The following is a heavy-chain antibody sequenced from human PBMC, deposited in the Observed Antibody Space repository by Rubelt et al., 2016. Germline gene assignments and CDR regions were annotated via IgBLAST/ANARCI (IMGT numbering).Heavy chain of an antibody. J-gene: IGHJ4*02. V-gene: IGHV3-30*04. D-gene: IGHD3/OR15-3a*01. CDR2: ISYDAINR. Sequence: QVQLVESGGGVVQPGRSLRLSCAASGFTFSSYAIHWFRQAPGKGLEWVAVISYDAINRYYADSVKGRVTISRDNSKNTLYLQMNSLSAEDTAVYYCAKGTGPRRGGTDYWGQGTLVTVSS. CDR3: AKGTGPRRGGTDY. CDR1: GFTFSSYA.